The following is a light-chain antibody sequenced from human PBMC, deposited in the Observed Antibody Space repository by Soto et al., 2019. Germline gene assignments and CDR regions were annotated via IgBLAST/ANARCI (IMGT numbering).Light chain of an antibody. V-gene: IGLV2-14*01. CDR2: DVS. CDR1: SSDVGGYNY. CDR3: SSYRSGDSVV. Sequence: QSALTQPASVSGSPGQSITISCTGTSSDVGGYNYVSWYQQYPGKAPKLMIYDVSNRPSGVSNRFSGSKSGNTASLTISGLQAEDEADYYCSSYRSGDSVVFGGGNKLTVL. J-gene: IGLJ2*01.